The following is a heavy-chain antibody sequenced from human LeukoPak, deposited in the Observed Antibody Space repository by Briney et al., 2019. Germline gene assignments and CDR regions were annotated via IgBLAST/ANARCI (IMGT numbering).Heavy chain of an antibody. CDR1: GGSISSSSYY. CDR3: ARLPSSGWLRYYFDY. Sequence: PSETLSLTCTVSGGSISSSSYYWGWIRQPPGKGLEWIGTMYYSGSTYYNPSLKSRVTISVDTSKNQFSLKVSSVTAADTAAYYCARLPSSGWLRYYFDYWGQGTLVTVSS. D-gene: IGHD6-19*01. V-gene: IGHV4-39*01. CDR2: MYYSGST. J-gene: IGHJ4*02.